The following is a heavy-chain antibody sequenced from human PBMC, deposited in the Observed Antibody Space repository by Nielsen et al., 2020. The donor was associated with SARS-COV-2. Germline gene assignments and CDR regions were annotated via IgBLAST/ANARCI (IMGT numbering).Heavy chain of an antibody. CDR1: GGSISSGGYY. CDR2: IYYSGST. CDR3: ARRYYYYGMDV. Sequence: LRLSYAVSGGSISSGGYYWSWIRQHPGKGLEWIGYIYYSGSTYYNPSLKSRVTISVDTSKNQFSLKLSSVTAADTAVYYCARRYYYYGMDVWGQGTTVTVSS. V-gene: IGHV4-31*11. J-gene: IGHJ6*02.